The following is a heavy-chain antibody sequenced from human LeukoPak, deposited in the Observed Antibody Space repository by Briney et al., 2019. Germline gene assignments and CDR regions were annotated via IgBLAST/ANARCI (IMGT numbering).Heavy chain of an antibody. J-gene: IGHJ4*02. CDR2: IIPIFGTA. D-gene: IGHD6-19*01. CDR1: GGTFSSYA. Sequence: ASVKVSCKASGGTFSSYAISWVRQAPGQGLEWMGGIIPIFGTANYAQKFQGRVTITADKSTSTAYMELSSLRSEDTAVYYCARGAGSGWDTPNDYWGQGTLVTVSS. V-gene: IGHV1-69*06. CDR3: ARGAGSGWDTPNDY.